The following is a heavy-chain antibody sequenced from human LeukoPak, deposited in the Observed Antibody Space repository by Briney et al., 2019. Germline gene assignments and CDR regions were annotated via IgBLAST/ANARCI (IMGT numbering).Heavy chain of an antibody. D-gene: IGHD6-19*01. CDR3: ARGVGYSSGWYPSFDY. V-gene: IGHV4-59*01. J-gene: IGHJ4*02. CDR1: GDSISTYY. CDR2: IYYSGST. Sequence: SESLSLTCTISGDSISTYYWSWIRQPPGKGLEWIGYIYYSGSTNYNPSLKSRVTISVDTSKNQFSLKLSSVTAADTAVYYCARGVGYSSGWYPSFDYWGQGTLVTVSS.